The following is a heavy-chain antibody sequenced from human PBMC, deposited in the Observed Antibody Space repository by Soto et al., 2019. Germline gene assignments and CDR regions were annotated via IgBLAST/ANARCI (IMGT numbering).Heavy chain of an antibody. V-gene: IGHV3-23*01. J-gene: IGHJ1*01. CDR1: GFIFSNYA. CDR3: AKGYCISTSCYGEAEYFQH. D-gene: IGHD2-2*01. CDR2: ISGSGGST. Sequence: GGSLRLSCAASGFIFSNYAMSWVRQAPGKGLEWVSAISGSGGSTYYAGSVKGRFTISRDNSKNTLYLQMNSLRAEDTAVYYCAKGYCISTSCYGEAEYFQHWGQGTLVTVSS.